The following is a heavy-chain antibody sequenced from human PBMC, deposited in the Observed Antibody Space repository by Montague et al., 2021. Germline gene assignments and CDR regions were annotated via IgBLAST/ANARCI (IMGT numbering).Heavy chain of an antibody. Sequence: SETLSLTCTVSGASISSSNYQWGWIRQPPGKGPEWIGSIYYSGTTYYNPSLRSRVTISVDTSENQFSLKLNSVTAADTAFYYCTRKGWFGDYGFDIWGQGTMATVSS. CDR2: IYYSGTT. CDR3: TRKGWFGDYGFDI. CDR1: GASISSSNYQ. D-gene: IGHD3-10*01. J-gene: IGHJ3*02. V-gene: IGHV4-39*01.